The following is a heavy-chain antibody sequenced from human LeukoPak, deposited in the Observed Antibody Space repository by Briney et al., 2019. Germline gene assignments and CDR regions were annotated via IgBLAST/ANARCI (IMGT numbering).Heavy chain of an antibody. D-gene: IGHD1-1*01. CDR1: GYAFKTFG. V-gene: IGHV1-18*04. CDR2: MSAHNGNT. Sequence: GASVKVSCKASGYAFKTFGISWLRQAPGQGLEWMGWMSAHNGNTYYAQKFEDRITMTTDTSTSTAYMELRSLRSDDTATYYCARFRIAVTGIPDYWGRGTLVTVS. CDR3: ARFRIAVTGIPDY. J-gene: IGHJ4*02.